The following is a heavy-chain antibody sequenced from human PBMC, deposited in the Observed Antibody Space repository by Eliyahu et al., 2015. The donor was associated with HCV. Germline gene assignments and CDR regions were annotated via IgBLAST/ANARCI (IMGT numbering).Heavy chain of an antibody. CDR2: XYYVGSS. Sequence: QLQLQESGPGLVKPSETLSLTCXVSXXFISTSSYCWGWIRQPPGTGLEWXGXXYYVGSSYYNPSLRSRVTISVDTSNNQFSLKVRSVTAADTAVYYCARNPDILTGFNWFDPWGQGALVTVSS. V-gene: IGHV4-39*07. CDR3: ARNPDILTGFNWFDP. CDR1: XXFISTSSYC. D-gene: IGHD3-9*01. J-gene: IGHJ5*02.